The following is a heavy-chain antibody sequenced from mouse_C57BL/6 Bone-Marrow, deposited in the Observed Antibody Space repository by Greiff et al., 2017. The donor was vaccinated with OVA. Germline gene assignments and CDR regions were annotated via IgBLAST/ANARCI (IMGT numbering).Heavy chain of an antibody. J-gene: IGHJ2*01. Sequence: QVQLQQSGAELARPGASVKLSCKASGYTFTSYGISWVKQRTGQGLEWIGEIYPRSGNTYYNEKFKGKATLTADKSSSTAYMELRSLTSEDSAVDFCARKGTLTVYFDYWGQGTTLTVSS. CDR3: ARKGTLTVYFDY. V-gene: IGHV1-81*01. CDR1: GYTFTSYG. CDR2: IYPRSGNT. D-gene: IGHD4-1*01.